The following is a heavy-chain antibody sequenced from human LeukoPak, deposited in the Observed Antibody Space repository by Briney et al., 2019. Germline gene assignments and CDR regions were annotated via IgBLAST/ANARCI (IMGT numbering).Heavy chain of an antibody. CDR3: ARGSRITQY. Sequence: GGSLRLSCAASGFTFSSYEMNWVRQAPGKGLEWVSYISSSGSTIYCADSVKGRFTISRDNAKNSLYLQMNSLRAEDTAVYYCARGSRITQYWGQGTLVTVSS. V-gene: IGHV3-48*03. J-gene: IGHJ4*02. CDR2: ISSSGSTI. D-gene: IGHD3-10*01. CDR1: GFTFSSYE.